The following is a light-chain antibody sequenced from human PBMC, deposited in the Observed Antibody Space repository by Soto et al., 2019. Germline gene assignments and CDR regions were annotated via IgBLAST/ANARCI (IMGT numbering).Light chain of an antibody. CDR3: SSYTSSSTSVV. CDR1: SSDVGGYNY. CDR2: DVS. V-gene: IGLV2-14*01. Sequence: QSALTQPASVSGSPGQSITISCTGTSSDVGGYNYVSWYQQHPGKATKLMIYDVSNRPSGVSNRFSGSKAGNTASLTISGLPAEDEADYYCSSYTSSSTSVVFGGGTKLTVL. J-gene: IGLJ2*01.